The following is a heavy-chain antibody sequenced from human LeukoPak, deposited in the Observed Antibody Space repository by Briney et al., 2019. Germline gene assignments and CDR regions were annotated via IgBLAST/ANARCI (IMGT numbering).Heavy chain of an antibody. CDR2: VNHRGSA. CDR1: GGSISSSSYY. J-gene: IGHJ3*02. D-gene: IGHD1-1*01. Sequence: SETLSLTCTVSGGSISSSSYYWGWIRQPPGKGLEWIGEVNHRGSANYNPSLESRVTISGDTPKTQFSLKVKSVTAADTAVYYCARRRRGYKNGWPDAIDIWGQGTMVTVSS. V-gene: IGHV4-39*07. CDR3: ARRRRGYKNGWPDAIDI.